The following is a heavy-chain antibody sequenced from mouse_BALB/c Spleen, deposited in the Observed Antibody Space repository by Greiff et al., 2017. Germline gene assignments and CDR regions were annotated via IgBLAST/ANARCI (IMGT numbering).Heavy chain of an antibody. Sequence: QVQLQQSGAELARPGASVKMSCKASGYTFTSYTMHWVKQRPGQGLEWIGYINPSSGYTNYNQKFKDKATLTADKSSSTAYMQLSSLTSEDSAVYYCARSAYYGNYDAMDDWGQGTSVTVSS. V-gene: IGHV1-4*01. CDR2: INPSSGYT. CDR3: ARSAYYGNYDAMDD. D-gene: IGHD2-10*01. J-gene: IGHJ4*01. CDR1: GYTFTSYT.